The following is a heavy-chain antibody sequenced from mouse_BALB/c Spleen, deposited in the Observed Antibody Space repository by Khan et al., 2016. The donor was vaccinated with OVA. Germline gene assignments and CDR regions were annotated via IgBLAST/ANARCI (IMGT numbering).Heavy chain of an antibody. CDR1: GYSITNGYF. CDR3: ARGGSSGPAWFTY. Sequence: EVPLQESGPGLVKPSQSLSLTCSVTGYSITNGYFWNWIRQFPGNNLEWMGYIRYDGNTNYNPSLKNRISITRDTSKNQFFLNLNSVTPEDTATYYCARGGSSGPAWFTYWGQGTLVTVSA. CDR2: IRYDGNT. V-gene: IGHV3-6*02. J-gene: IGHJ3*01. D-gene: IGHD3-1*01.